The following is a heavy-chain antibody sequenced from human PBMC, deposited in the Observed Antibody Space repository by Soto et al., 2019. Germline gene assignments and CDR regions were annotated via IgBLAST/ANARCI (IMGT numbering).Heavy chain of an antibody. CDR2: ISRSGSTI. D-gene: IGHD6-13*01. CDR3: VRKPYSSSWSDY. CDR1: GFTFSDYY. Sequence: QVQLVESGGGLVKPGGSLRLSCAASGFTFSDYYMSWIRQAPGKGLEWVSYISRSGSTIYYADSVKGRFTISRDNAKNSMYLQMNSLRAEDTAVYYCVRKPYSSSWSDYWGQGTLVTVSS. J-gene: IGHJ4*02. V-gene: IGHV3-11*01.